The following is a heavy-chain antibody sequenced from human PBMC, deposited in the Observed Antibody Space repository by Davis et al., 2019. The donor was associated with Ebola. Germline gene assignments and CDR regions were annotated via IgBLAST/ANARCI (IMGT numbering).Heavy chain of an antibody. CDR3: ARGGVATLLPFDY. CDR1: GFTFSSYG. J-gene: IGHJ4*02. Sequence: GGSLRLSCAASGFTFSSYGMHWVRQAPGKGLEWVAVISYDGSNKYYADSVKGRFTISRDNSKNTLYLQMNSLRAEDTAVYYCARGGVATLLPFDYWGQGTLVTVSS. D-gene: IGHD5-12*01. CDR2: ISYDGSNK. V-gene: IGHV3-30*03.